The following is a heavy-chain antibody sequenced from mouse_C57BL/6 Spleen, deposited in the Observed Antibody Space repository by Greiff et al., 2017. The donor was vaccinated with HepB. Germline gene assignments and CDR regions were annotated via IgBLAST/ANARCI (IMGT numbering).Heavy chain of an antibody. V-gene: IGHV1-52*01. CDR1: GYTFTSYW. J-gene: IGHJ2*01. Sequence: KESCKASGYTFTSYWMHWVKQRPIQGLEWIGNIDPSDSETHYNQKFKDKATLTVDKSSSTAYMQLSSLTSEDSAVYYYAREGFDYWGQGTTLTVSS. CDR3: AREGFDY. CDR2: IDPSDSET.